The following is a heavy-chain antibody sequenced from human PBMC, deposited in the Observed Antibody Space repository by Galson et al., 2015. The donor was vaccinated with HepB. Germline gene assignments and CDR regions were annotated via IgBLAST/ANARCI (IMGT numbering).Heavy chain of an antibody. CDR1: GFTFSSYG. D-gene: IGHD1-7*01. J-gene: IGHJ4*02. CDR3: AKGLELSDGGDFDY. CDR2: ISYDGSNK. V-gene: IGHV3-33*05. Sequence: SLRLSCAASGFTFSSYGMHWVRQAPGKGLEWVAVISYDGSNKYYADSVKGRFTISRDYTKNTLDLQMNSLRAEDTAKYYCAKGLELSDGGDFDYWGQGMLVTVSS.